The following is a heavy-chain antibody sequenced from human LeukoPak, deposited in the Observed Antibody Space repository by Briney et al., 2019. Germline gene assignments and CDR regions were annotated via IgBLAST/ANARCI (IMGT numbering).Heavy chain of an antibody. CDR3: ARASGGDGSGSL. J-gene: IGHJ4*02. Sequence: SEALSLTCTVSGYSISTGYYWDWIRQPPGKGLEWIGTFYHGGSTYYNPSLKSRVTISVDTSKNQFSLNLSSVTAADTAMYYCARASGGDGSGSLWGQGTLVTVSS. V-gene: IGHV4-38-2*02. CDR2: FYHGGST. D-gene: IGHD3-10*01. CDR1: GYSISTGYY.